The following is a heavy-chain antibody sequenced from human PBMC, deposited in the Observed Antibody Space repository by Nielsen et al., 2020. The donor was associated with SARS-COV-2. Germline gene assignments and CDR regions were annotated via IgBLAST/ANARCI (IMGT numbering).Heavy chain of an antibody. CDR1: GFSFDDYG. J-gene: IGHJ6*02. CDR3: AKSSNSDYYYYYGMDV. D-gene: IGHD2-2*01. CDR2: ISWNSGSR. Sequence: SLKISCATSGFSFDDYGMHWVRQAPGKGLEWVSGISWNSGSRGHADSVRGRFTISIDNAKKSLYLQMNNLRTEDTAVYYCAKSSNSDYYYYYGMDVWGQGTTVTVSS. V-gene: IGHV3-9*01.